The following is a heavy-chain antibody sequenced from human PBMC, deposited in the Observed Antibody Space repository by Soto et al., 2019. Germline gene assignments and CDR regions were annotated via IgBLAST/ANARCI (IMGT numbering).Heavy chain of an antibody. CDR2: ISSSSSYI. CDR1: GFTFSSYS. J-gene: IGHJ4*02. D-gene: IGHD2-15*01. CDR3: ASLPRGLYCSGGSCSL. V-gene: IGHV3-21*01. Sequence: GESLKISCAASGFTFSSYSMNWVRQAPGKGLEWVSSISSSSSYIYYADSVKGRFTISRDNAKNSLYLQMNSLRAEDTAVYYCASLPRGLYCSGGSCSLWGQGTLVTVSS.